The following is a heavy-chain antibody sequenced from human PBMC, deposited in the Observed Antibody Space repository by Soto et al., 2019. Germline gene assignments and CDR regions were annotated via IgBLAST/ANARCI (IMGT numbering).Heavy chain of an antibody. CDR2: ISSSSSTV. CDR3: ARGKHVDTTMADTNFDY. J-gene: IGHJ4*02. CDR1: GFTFSSYS. V-gene: IGHV3-48*01. D-gene: IGHD5-18*01. Sequence: EVQLVESGGGLVQPGGSVRLSCAASGFTFSSYSMNWVRQAPGKGLEWVSHISSSSSTVYYADSVKGRFTISRDNAKNSLYLQMSSLRAEDTAVYYCARGKHVDTTMADTNFDYWGQGTLVTVSS.